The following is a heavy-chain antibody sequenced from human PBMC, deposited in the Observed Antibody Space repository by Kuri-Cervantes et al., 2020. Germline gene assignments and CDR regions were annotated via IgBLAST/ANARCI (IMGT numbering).Heavy chain of an antibody. V-gene: IGHV3-30-3*01. CDR2: ISYDGSNK. Sequence: GESLKISCAASGFTFSSYAMHWVRQAPGKGLEWVAVISYDGSNKYYADSVKGRFTISRDNSKNTLYLQMNSLRAEDTAVYYCARDFLRPTEKVPAPGGFDYWGQGTLVTVSS. J-gene: IGHJ4*02. CDR3: ARDFLRPTEKVPAPGGFDY. D-gene: IGHD3-3*01. CDR1: GFTFSSYA.